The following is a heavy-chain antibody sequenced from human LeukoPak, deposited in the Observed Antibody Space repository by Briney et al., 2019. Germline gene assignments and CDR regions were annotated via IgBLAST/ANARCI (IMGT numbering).Heavy chain of an antibody. J-gene: IGHJ5*02. V-gene: IGHV4-59*01. CDR1: GGSISSYY. CDR3: ARMYYYGSGNWFDP. CDR2: IYYSGST. Sequence: ETLSLTCTVSGGSISSYYWSWIRQPPGKGLEWIGYIYYSGSTNYNPSLKSRVTISVDTSKNQFSLKLSSVTAADTAVYYCARMYYYGSGNWFDPWGQGTLVTVSS. D-gene: IGHD3-10*01.